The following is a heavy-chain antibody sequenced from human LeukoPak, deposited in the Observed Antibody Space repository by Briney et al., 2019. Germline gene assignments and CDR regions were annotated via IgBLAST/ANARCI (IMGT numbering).Heavy chain of an antibody. CDR3: ARFETVAAKPFEY. CDR1: GFTFSDHY. Sequence: GGSLRLSCAASGFTFSDHYMSWIRQAPGKGLEWVSYISSSGSTIYYADSVKGRFTISRDNAENSLYLQMNSLRVEDTAVYYCARFETVAAKPFEYWGQGTLVTVSS. V-gene: IGHV3-11*04. CDR2: ISSSGSTI. J-gene: IGHJ4*02. D-gene: IGHD6-19*01.